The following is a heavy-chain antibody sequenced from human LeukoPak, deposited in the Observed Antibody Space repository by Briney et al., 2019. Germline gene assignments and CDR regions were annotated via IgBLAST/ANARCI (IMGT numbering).Heavy chain of an antibody. Sequence: SETLSLTCTVSGGSISSGRYYWSWIRQPAGKGLEWFVRSCTSWSTNYNPSLKSRVTISVDTSKNQFSLKLSSVTAADTAVYYCARSVRGAMSGYYYYMDVWGKGTTVTISS. CDR1: GGSISSGRYY. D-gene: IGHD3-10*01. CDR2: SCTSWST. V-gene: IGHV4-61*02. CDR3: ARSVRGAMSGYYYYMDV. J-gene: IGHJ6*03.